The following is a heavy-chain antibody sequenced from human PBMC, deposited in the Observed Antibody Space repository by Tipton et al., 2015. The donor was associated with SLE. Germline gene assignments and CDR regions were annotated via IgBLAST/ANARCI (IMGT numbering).Heavy chain of an antibody. J-gene: IGHJ3*02. D-gene: IGHD3-22*01. CDR3: ARGYYYDSSGYSDDAFDI. V-gene: IGHV4-61*05. CDR1: GGSISSSSYY. Sequence: TLSLTCTVSGGSISSSSYYWGWIRQPPGKGLEWIGYIYYSGSTNYNPSLKSRVTISVDTSKNQFSLKLSSVTAADTAVYYCARGYYYDSSGYSDDAFDIWGQGTMVTVSS. CDR2: IYYSGST.